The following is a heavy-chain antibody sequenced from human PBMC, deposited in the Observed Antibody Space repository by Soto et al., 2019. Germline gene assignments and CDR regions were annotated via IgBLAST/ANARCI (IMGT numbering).Heavy chain of an antibody. D-gene: IGHD1-26*01. V-gene: IGHV3-64D*08. CDR2: ISSNGGST. CDR3: VKNFNIVYSGSYGAFDI. J-gene: IGHJ3*02. Sequence: GGSLRLSCSASGFTFSSYAMHWVRQAPGKGLEYVSAISSNGGSTYYADPVKGRFTISRDNSKNTLYLQMSSLRAEDTAVYYCVKNFNIVYSGSYGAFDIWGQGTMVTVSS. CDR1: GFTFSSYA.